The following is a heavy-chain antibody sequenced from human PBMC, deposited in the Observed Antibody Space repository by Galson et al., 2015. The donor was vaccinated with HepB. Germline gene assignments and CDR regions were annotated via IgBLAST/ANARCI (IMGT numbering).Heavy chain of an antibody. D-gene: IGHD1-26*01. CDR3: ARDRAYSVSYRALFDY. CDR2: ISSSSSYI. J-gene: IGHJ4*02. V-gene: IGHV3-21*01. Sequence: SLRLSCAASGFSFSSYNMNWVRQAPGKGLEWVSSISSSSSYISYADSVKGRFTISRDNAKNSLYLQMNSLRAEDTAVYYCARDRAYSVSYRALFDYWGQGTLVTVSS. CDR1: GFSFSSYN.